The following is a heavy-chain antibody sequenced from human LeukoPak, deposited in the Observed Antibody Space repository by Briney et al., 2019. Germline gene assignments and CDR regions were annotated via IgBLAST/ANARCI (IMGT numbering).Heavy chain of an antibody. CDR3: ASNIGFDY. CDR2: ISWNSGSI. CDR1: GFTFDDYA. J-gene: IGHJ4*02. D-gene: IGHD4-11*01. Sequence: GGSLRLSCAASGFTFDDYAMHWVRQAPGKGLEWVSGISWNSGSIGYADSVKGRFTISRDNAKNSLYLQMNSLRAEDMALYYCASNIGFDYWGQGTLVTVSS. V-gene: IGHV3-9*03.